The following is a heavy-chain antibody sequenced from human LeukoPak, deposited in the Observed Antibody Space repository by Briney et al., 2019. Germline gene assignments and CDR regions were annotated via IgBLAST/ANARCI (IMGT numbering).Heavy chain of an antibody. Sequence: SETLSLTCTVSGGSISSYYWSWIRQPPGKGLEWIGYIYYSGSTNYNPSLKSRVTISVDTSKNQFSLKLSSVTAADTAVYYCARGPSGYYAFWGQGTLVTVSS. V-gene: IGHV4-59*01. D-gene: IGHD3-3*01. CDR3: ARGPSGYYAF. CDR2: IYYSGST. J-gene: IGHJ4*02. CDR1: GGSISSYY.